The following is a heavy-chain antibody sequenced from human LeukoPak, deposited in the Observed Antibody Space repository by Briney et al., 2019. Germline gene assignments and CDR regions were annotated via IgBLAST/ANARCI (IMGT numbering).Heavy chain of an antibody. CDR2: IYYSGST. CDR3: ARVKFSVVTATTLFDY. D-gene: IGHD2-21*02. CDR1: GGSISSYY. J-gene: IGHJ4*02. Sequence: SETLSLTCTVSGGSISSYYWSWIRQPPGKGLEWIGYIYYSGSTNYNPSLKSRVTISVDTSKNQFSLKLSSVTAADTAVYYCARVKFSVVTATTLFDYWGQGTLVTVSS. V-gene: IGHV4-59*01.